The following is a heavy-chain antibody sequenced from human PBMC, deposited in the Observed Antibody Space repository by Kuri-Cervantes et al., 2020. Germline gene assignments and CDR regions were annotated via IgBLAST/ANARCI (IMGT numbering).Heavy chain of an antibody. CDR1: GASISTYY. Sequence: SETLSLTCTVSGASISTYYWSWIRQPAGKGLEWIGRFQTSGSTNYNPSLKSRVTISVDTSKNQFSLKLSSVTAADTAVYYCARQGDSNYLFDYWGQGTLVTVSS. J-gene: IGHJ4*02. D-gene: IGHD4-11*01. CDR2: FQTSGST. CDR3: ARQGDSNYLFDY. V-gene: IGHV4-4*07.